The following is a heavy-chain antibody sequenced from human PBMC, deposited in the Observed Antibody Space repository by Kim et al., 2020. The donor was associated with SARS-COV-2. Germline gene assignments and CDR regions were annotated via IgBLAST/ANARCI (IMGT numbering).Heavy chain of an antibody. CDR2: INHSGST. CDR1: GGSFSGYY. Sequence: SETLSLTCAVYGGSFSGYYWSWIRQPPGKGLEWIGEINHSGSTNYNPSLKSRVTISVDTSKNQFSLKLSSVTAADTAVYYCARGLVWGRVRCPYFDYWGQGTLVTVSS. V-gene: IGHV4-34*01. J-gene: IGHJ4*02. CDR3: ARGLVWGRVRCPYFDY. D-gene: IGHD7-27*01.